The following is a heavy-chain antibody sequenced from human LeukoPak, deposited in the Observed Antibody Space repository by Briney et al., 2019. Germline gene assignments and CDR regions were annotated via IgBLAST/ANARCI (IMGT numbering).Heavy chain of an antibody. D-gene: IGHD6-19*01. CDR2: IKQDGSEK. V-gene: IGHV3-7*01. CDR3: AKRGPAGAGKSPDYFDY. J-gene: IGHJ4*02. Sequence: GGSLRLSCAASGFTFSSYWMSWVRQAPGKGLEWVANIKQDGSEKYYVDSVKGRFTISRDNAKNSLYLQMNSLRAEDTAVYYCAKRGPAGAGKSPDYFDYWGQGTLVTVSS. CDR1: GFTFSSYW.